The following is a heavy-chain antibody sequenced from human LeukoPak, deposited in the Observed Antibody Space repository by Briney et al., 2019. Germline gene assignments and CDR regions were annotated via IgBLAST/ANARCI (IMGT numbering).Heavy chain of an antibody. V-gene: IGHV3-20*04. J-gene: IGHJ3*02. CDR1: GFSFDDYG. Sequence: GGSLRLSCAASGFSFDDYGMNWVRQAPGKGLEWVSGINWNGGSTGYADSVKGRFTISRDNAKNSLYLQMNSLRAEDTALYYCARDSVLVAVAVRGAFDIWGQGTMVTVSS. D-gene: IGHD6-19*01. CDR2: INWNGGST. CDR3: ARDSVLVAVAVRGAFDI.